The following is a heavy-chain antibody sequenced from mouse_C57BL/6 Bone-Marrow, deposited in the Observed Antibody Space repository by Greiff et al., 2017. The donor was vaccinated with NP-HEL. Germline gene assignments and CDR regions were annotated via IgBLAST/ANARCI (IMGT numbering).Heavy chain of an antibody. V-gene: IGHV1-15*01. CDR2: IDPETGGT. CDR1: GYTFTDYE. CDR3: TRERIYYYVYYAMDY. D-gene: IGHD1-1*01. Sequence: VQLQESGAELVRPGASVTLSCKASGYTFTDYEMHWVKQTPVHGLEWIGAIDPETGGTAYNQKFKGKAILTADKSSSTAYMELRSLTSEDSAVYYCTRERIYYYVYYAMDYWGQGTSVTVSS. J-gene: IGHJ4*01.